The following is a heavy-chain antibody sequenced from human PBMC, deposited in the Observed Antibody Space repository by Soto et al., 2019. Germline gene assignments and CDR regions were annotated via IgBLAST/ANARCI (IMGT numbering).Heavy chain of an antibody. CDR2: IYYSGST. Sequence: QVQLQESGPGLVKPSQTLSLTCTVSGGSISSGGYYWSWIRQHPGKGLEWIGYIYYSGSTYYNPSLKSRVTISVDTSKNQFSLKLSSVTAADTAVYYCARDRITMIVSDRPNHDAFDIWGQGTMVTVSS. J-gene: IGHJ3*02. V-gene: IGHV4-31*03. CDR1: GGSISSGGYY. D-gene: IGHD3-22*01. CDR3: ARDRITMIVSDRPNHDAFDI.